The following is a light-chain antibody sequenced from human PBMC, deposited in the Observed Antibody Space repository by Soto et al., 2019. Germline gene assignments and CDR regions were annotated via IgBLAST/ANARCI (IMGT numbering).Light chain of an antibody. Sequence: DFVMTQSPDSLAVSLGERATINCKASQSVLSNSNNMNYLAWFQQKSGQPPKLLIYWASTRRSGVPDRFSGSGSATDFTLTISSLQAEDVAVYYCQQYHSDPITFDQGTRLEIK. J-gene: IGKJ5*01. CDR2: WAS. CDR1: QSVLSNSNNMNY. CDR3: QQYHSDPIT. V-gene: IGKV4-1*01.